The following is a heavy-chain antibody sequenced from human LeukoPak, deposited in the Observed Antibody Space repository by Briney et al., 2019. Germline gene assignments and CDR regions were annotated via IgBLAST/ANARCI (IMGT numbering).Heavy chain of an antibody. CDR2: IYYSGST. CDR3: ARHYYDSSGYWRRYYYGMDV. Sequence: SETLSLTCAVYGGSFSGYYWSWIRQPPGKGLEWIGSIYYSGSTYYNPSLKSRVTISVDTSKNQFSLKLSSVTAADTAVYYCARHYYDSSGYWRRYYYGMDVWGQGTTVTVSS. D-gene: IGHD3-22*01. V-gene: IGHV4-34*01. J-gene: IGHJ6*02. CDR1: GGSFSGYY.